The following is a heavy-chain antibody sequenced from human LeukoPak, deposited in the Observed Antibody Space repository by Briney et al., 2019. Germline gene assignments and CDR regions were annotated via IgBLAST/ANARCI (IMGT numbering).Heavy chain of an antibody. Sequence: PGGSLRLSCAASGFTFSSYWLSWVRQAPGKGLEWVANIKQDGSEKYYVDSVKGRFTISRDNAKNSPYLQMNSLRSEDTAVYYCARDQYDSGGYDSPDAFDIWGQGTMVTVSS. D-gene: IGHD3-22*01. J-gene: IGHJ3*02. CDR3: ARDQYDSGGYDSPDAFDI. CDR1: GFTFSSYW. CDR2: IKQDGSEK. V-gene: IGHV3-7*03.